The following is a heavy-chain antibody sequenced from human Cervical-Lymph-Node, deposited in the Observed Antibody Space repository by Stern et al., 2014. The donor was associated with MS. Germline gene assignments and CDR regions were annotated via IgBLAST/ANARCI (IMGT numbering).Heavy chain of an antibody. V-gene: IGHV2-5*02. CDR3: AHRSTSVAGAWAS. J-gene: IGHJ5*02. Sequence: QVTLKESGPTLVKPTQTLTLTCDFSGFSLTTSGVGVGCIRQPPGKALEWLALLYWDDEKRYSPSLKNRLSIITDTAKNQVVLTMTNMDPVDTGTYYCAHRSTSVAGAWASWGQGILVVVSS. CDR1: GFSLTTSGVG. D-gene: IGHD1-26*01. CDR2: LYWDDEK.